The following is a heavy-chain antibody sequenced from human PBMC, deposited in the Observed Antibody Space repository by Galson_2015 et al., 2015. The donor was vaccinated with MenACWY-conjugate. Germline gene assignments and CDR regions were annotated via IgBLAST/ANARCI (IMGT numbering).Heavy chain of an antibody. Sequence: SLRLSCAASGFTVSSNYMSWVRQAPGKGPEWVSVIYSGGSTYYADSVKGRFTISRDNSKNTLYLQMNSLRAEDTAVYYCARVLRAIVGATRGAFDIWGQGTMVTVSS. D-gene: IGHD1-26*01. J-gene: IGHJ3*02. CDR1: GFTVSSNY. CDR3: ARVLRAIVGATRGAFDI. V-gene: IGHV3-66*02. CDR2: IYSGGST.